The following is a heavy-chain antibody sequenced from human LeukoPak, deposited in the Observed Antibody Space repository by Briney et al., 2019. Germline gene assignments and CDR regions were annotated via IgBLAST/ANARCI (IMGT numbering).Heavy chain of an antibody. D-gene: IGHD3-16*01. J-gene: IGHJ4*02. V-gene: IGHV3-15*01. Sequence: GGSLRLSCAASGFTFSSYWMSWVRQAPGKGLEWVGRIKSKTDGGTTDYAAPVKGRFTISRDDSKNTLYLQMNSLKTEDTAVYYCTTGPNAYYDYVWGSTPDYWGQGTLVTVSS. CDR2: IKSKTDGGTT. CDR1: GFTFSSYW. CDR3: TTGPNAYYDYVWGSTPDY.